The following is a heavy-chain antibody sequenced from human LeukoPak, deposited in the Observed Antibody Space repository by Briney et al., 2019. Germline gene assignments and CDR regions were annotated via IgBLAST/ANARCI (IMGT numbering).Heavy chain of an antibody. CDR3: ATQASSGWSNWFDP. Sequence: SETLSLTCTVSGGSISSYYWSWIRQPPGKGLEWIGYIYYSGSTSYNPSLKSRVTISVDTSKNQFSLKLSSVTAADTAVYYCATQASSGWSNWFDPWGQGTLVTVSS. CDR2: IYYSGST. J-gene: IGHJ5*02. V-gene: IGHV4-59*01. D-gene: IGHD6-13*01. CDR1: GGSISSYY.